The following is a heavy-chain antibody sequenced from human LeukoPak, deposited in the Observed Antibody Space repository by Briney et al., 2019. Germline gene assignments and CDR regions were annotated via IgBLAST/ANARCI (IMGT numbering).Heavy chain of an antibody. CDR2: IYYSGTT. D-gene: IGHD3-22*01. CDR1: GGSISSYY. Sequence: SETLSLTCTVSGGSISSYYWSWIRQPPGKGLEWIGYIYYSGTTNYNPSLKSRVTVSVDTSKNQFSLRLSSVTAADTAVYHCARGLGYYDSSVGYWGQGTLVTVSS. CDR3: ARGLGYYDSSVGY. V-gene: IGHV4-59*01. J-gene: IGHJ4*02.